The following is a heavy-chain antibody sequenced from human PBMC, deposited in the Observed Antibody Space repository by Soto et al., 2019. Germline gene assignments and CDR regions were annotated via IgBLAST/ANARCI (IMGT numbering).Heavy chain of an antibody. D-gene: IGHD6-13*01. CDR2: MNPNSGNT. Sequence: QVQLVQSGAEVKKPGASVKVSCKASGYTFTSYDINWVRQATGQGLEWMGWMNPNSGNTGHAQKFQGRVTMARHTSISTADIELSSLRSDVTAVYYCASGRYSNSWYYALDYWRQRTLLTAAS. CDR1: GYTFTSYD. CDR3: ASGRYSNSWYYALDY. V-gene: IGHV1-8*02. J-gene: IGHJ4*02.